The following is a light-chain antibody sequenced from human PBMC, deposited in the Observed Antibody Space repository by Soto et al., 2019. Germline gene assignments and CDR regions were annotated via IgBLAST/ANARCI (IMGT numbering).Light chain of an antibody. CDR1: SSDVGGYNY. V-gene: IGLV2-8*01. CDR3: SSYTGSNSFV. J-gene: IGLJ2*01. CDR2: DVS. Sequence: QSALTQPPSASGSPGQSVTISCTGTSSDVGGYNYVSWYQLHPGKAPKLIIYDVSERPSGVPDRFSGSKSGYTASLIVSGLQAEDEAYYYCSSYTGSNSFVFGGGTKLTVL.